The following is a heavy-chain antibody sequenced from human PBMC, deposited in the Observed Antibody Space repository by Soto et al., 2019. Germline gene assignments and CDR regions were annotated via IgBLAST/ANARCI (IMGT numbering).Heavy chain of an antibody. D-gene: IGHD6-6*01. CDR1: GGSISSGGYY. Sequence: SETLSLTCTVSGGSISSGGYYWSWIRQHPGKGLEWIGYIYYSGSTYYNPSLKSRVTISVDTSKNQFSLKLSSVTAADTAVYYCARGPSSSSPGKYYFDYWGQGTLVTVPQ. CDR3: ARGPSSSSPGKYYFDY. CDR2: IYYSGST. J-gene: IGHJ4*02. V-gene: IGHV4-31*03.